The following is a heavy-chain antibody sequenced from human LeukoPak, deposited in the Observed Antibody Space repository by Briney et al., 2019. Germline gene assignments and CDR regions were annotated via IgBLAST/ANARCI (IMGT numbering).Heavy chain of an antibody. V-gene: IGHV1-46*01. CDR3: ARELVPPRSTRRHFDY. J-gene: IGHJ4*02. Sequence: ASVKVSCKASGYTFTSYYMHWVRQAPGQGLEWMGIINPSGGSTTYAQKFQGRVTMTRDTSTSTVYMELSSLRSEDTAVYYCARELVPPRSTRRHFDYWGQGTLVTVSS. CDR2: INPSGGST. CDR1: GYTFTSYY.